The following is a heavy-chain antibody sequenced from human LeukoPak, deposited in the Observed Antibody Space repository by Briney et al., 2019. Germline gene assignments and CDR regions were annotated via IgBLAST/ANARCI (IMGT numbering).Heavy chain of an antibody. J-gene: IGHJ4*02. CDR3: ARDGSFWRGYPYYFDY. D-gene: IGHD3-3*01. CDR1: GFTFSSYG. Sequence: GGSLRLSCAASGFTFSSYGMHWVRQAPGKGLEWVAIIWYDGSDQYYADSVKGRFTISRDNSKNTLYLQVNSLRAEDTAVYYCARDGSFWRGYPYYFDYWGQGTLVTVSS. CDR2: IWYDGSDQ. V-gene: IGHV3-33*01.